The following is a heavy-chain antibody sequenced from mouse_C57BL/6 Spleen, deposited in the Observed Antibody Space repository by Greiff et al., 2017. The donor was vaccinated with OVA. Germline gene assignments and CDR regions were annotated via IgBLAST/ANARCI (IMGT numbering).Heavy chain of an antibody. CDR3: ARGGLREAWFAY. V-gene: IGHV2-2*01. CDR1: GFSLTSYG. D-gene: IGHD1-1*01. CDR2: IWSGGST. J-gene: IGHJ3*01. Sequence: VKLMESGPGLVQPSQSLSITCTVSGFSLTSYGVHWVRQSPGKGLEWLGVIWSGGSTDYNAAFISRLSISKDNSKSQVFFKMNSLQADDTAIYYCARGGLREAWFAYWGQGTLVTVSA.